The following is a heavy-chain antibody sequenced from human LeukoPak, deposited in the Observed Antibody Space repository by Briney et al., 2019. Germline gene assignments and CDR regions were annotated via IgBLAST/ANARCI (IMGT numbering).Heavy chain of an antibody. Sequence: ASVKVSCKASGYTFTSYGISWVRQAPGQGLEWMGWISAYNGNTNYAQKLQGRVTMTTDTSTSTAYMELRSLRSDDTAVYYCARDRRIAARWRGWFDPWGQGTLVTVSS. CDR1: GYTFTSYG. CDR3: ARDRRIAARWRGWFDP. J-gene: IGHJ5*02. CDR2: ISAYNGNT. V-gene: IGHV1-18*01. D-gene: IGHD6-6*01.